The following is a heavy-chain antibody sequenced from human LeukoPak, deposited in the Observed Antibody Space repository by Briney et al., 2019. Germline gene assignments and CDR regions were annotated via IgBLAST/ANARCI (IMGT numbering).Heavy chain of an antibody. CDR3: AREGYGSGSYLLDY. Sequence: ASVKVSCKASGYTFTSYDINWVRQATGQGLEWMGWMNPNSGNTGYAQKFQGRVTMTRNTSISTAYMELSSLRSEDTAVYYCAREGYGSGSYLLDYWGQGTLVTVSS. D-gene: IGHD3-10*01. CDR1: GYTFTSYD. CDR2: MNPNSGNT. V-gene: IGHV1-8*01. J-gene: IGHJ4*02.